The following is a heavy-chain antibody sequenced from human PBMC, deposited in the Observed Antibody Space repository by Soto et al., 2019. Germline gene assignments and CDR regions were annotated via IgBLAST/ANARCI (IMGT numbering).Heavy chain of an antibody. J-gene: IGHJ3*01. D-gene: IGHD2-8*01. CDR1: GFTFYNYA. V-gene: IGHV3-23*01. CDR3: AKKGLGSLATYCTTGDCHYAFDV. CDR2: ISGGGDGT. Sequence: EVQPLESGGGLVRPGGSLRLSCAASGFTFYNYAMNWVRQAPGKGLEWVSTISGGGDGTYYADSVKGRFTISRDNSRNTVYLQMNSLRAEDTAVYYCAKKGLGSLATYCTTGDCHYAFDVWGQGTLVTVSS.